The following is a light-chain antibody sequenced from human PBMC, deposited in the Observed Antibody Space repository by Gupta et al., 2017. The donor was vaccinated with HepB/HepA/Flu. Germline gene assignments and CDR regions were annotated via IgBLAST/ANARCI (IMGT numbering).Light chain of an antibody. J-gene: IGKJ2*04. CDR3: QQYNNWPGS. CDR1: QSVSSN. V-gene: IGKV3-15*01. Sequence: EIVMTQSPATLSVSPGERATLSCRASQSVSSNLAWYQQKPGQAPRLLIYGASTRATGIPARFSSSGSGTEFTLTISSLQSEDFAVYYCQQYNNWPGSFGQGTKLEIK. CDR2: GAS.